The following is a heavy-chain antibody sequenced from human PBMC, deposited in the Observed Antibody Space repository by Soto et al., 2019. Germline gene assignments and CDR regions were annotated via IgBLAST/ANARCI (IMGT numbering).Heavy chain of an antibody. CDR3: ARMYYDFWSGYYPA. V-gene: IGHV3-23*01. J-gene: IGHJ5*02. D-gene: IGHD3-3*01. CDR2: ISGGGGST. Sequence: RLSCAASGFTFSSYAMSWVRQAPGKGLEWVSSISGGGGSTYYADSVKGRFTISRDNSKNTLFLQMNSLRAGDTALYYCARMYYDFWSGYYPAWGQGTLVTVSS. CDR1: GFTFSSYA.